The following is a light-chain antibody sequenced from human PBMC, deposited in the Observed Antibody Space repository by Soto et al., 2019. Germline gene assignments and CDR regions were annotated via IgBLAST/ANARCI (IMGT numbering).Light chain of an antibody. J-gene: IGKJ1*01. CDR3: QQYGSSGT. V-gene: IGKV3-20*01. CDR1: QSVSSIY. Sequence: EIVLTQSPGTLSVSPGEGVTLSFRASQSVSSIYLAWYQQKPGQAPRLLIYGASNRATGIPDRFSGSGSGTDFTLTISRLEPEDFAVYYCQQYGSSGTFGQGTKVDIK. CDR2: GAS.